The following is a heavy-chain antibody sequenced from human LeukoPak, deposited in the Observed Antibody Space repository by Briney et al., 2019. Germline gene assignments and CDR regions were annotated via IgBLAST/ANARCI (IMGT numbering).Heavy chain of an antibody. J-gene: IGHJ4*03. V-gene: IGHV4-59*08. CDR1: GGSISNYY. CDR2: IHDNGRT. D-gene: IGHD1-14*01. CDR3: ATGTAAASGSFDN. Sequence: SETLSLTCTVSGGSISNYYWTWIRQPPGQGLELIGYIHDNGRTFYNPALSGRVTLSVDTSKKHFSLNLSPVTAADTAVYFCATGTAAASGSFDNWGQGTRVIVSS.